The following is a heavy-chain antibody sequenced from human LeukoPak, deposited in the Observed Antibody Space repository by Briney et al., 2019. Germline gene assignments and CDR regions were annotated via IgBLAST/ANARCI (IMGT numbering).Heavy chain of an antibody. CDR3: ARHFDRDGYKSNAFDI. D-gene: IGHD5-24*01. J-gene: IGHJ3*02. CDR1: GGSFSSSSHY. CDR2: MYYSGST. Sequence: SETLSLTCTVSGGSFSSSSHYWGWVRQPPGKGLEWIGSMYYSGSTYYNASLRSRVTISVGTSRDQFSLTLSSVTAADTAVYYCARHFDRDGYKSNAFDIWGQGTMVTVSS. V-gene: IGHV4-39*01.